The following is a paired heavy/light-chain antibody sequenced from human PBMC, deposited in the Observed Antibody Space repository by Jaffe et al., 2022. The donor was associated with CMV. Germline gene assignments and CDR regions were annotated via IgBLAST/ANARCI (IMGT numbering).Light chain of an antibody. V-gene: IGLV6-57*04. CDR1: SGSIASNY. J-gene: IGLJ3*02. Sequence: NFMLTQPHSVSESPGKTVTISCTRSSGSIASNYVQWYQQRPGSAPTTVIYEDNQRPSGVPDRFSGSIDSSSNSASLTISGLKTEDEADYYCQSYDSSNPWVFGGGTKLTVL. CDR3: QSYDSSNPWV. CDR2: EDN.
Heavy chain of an antibody. J-gene: IGHJ6*02. V-gene: IGHV2-5*01. D-gene: IGHD6-13*01. CDR1: GFSLSTSGVG. CDR2: IYWNDDK. Sequence: QITLKESGPTLVKPTQTLTLTCTFSGFSLSTSGVGVGWIRQPPGKALEWLALIYWNDDKRYSPSLKSRLTITKDTSKNQVVLTMTNMDPVDTATYYCAHREAAAGDMSYYYYYGMDVWGQGTTVTVSS. CDR3: AHREAAAGDMSYYYYYGMDV.